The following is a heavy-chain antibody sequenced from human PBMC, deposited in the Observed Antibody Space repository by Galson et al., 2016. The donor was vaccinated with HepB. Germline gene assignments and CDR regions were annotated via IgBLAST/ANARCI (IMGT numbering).Heavy chain of an antibody. CDR1: GGSIGSGNW. J-gene: IGHJ4*02. D-gene: IGHD2-2*01. Sequence: SETLSLTCAVSGGSIGSGNWWSWVRQPPGKGLEWIGEIYHSGTANYNPSLESRGTMSLDKSNNQISLKVTSVTAADTAGYYCARHVGVPGTRGFDYWGQGTLVTVSS. CDR2: IYHSGTA. CDR3: ARHVGVPGTRGFDY. V-gene: IGHV4-4*02.